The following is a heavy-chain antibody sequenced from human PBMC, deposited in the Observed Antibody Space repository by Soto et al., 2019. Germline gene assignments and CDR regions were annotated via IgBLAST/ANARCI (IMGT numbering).Heavy chain of an antibody. Sequence: PSETLSLTCTVSGGSISSGDYYWSWIRQPPGKGLEWIGYIYYSGSTYYNPSLKSRVTISVDTSKNQFSLKLSSVTAADTAVYYCARDRRYDYPYYYYGMDVWGQGTTVTVS. D-gene: IGHD3-3*01. CDR3: ARDRRYDYPYYYYGMDV. CDR1: GGSISSGDYY. V-gene: IGHV4-30-4*01. CDR2: IYYSGST. J-gene: IGHJ6*02.